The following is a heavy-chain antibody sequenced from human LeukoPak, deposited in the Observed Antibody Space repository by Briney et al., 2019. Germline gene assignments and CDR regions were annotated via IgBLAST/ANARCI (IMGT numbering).Heavy chain of an antibody. Sequence: PSETLSLTCAVSGYSISSGYYWGWIRQPPGKGLEWIGSIYHSGSTYYNPSLKSRVTIPVDTSKNQFSLKLSSVTAADTAVYYCARLEITMVRGVITYFDYWGQGTLVTVSS. CDR3: ARLEITMVRGVITYFDY. J-gene: IGHJ4*02. D-gene: IGHD3-10*01. V-gene: IGHV4-38-2*01. CDR1: GYSISSGYY. CDR2: IYHSGST.